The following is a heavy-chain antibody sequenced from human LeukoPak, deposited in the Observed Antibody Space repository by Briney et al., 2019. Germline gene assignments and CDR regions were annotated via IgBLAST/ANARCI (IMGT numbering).Heavy chain of an antibody. D-gene: IGHD6-13*01. J-gene: IGHJ4*02. Sequence: TSETLSLTCTVSGGSISSYYWSWIRQPPGKGLEWIGYIYYSGSTNYNPSLKSRVTISVDTSKNQFSLKLSSVTAADTAVYYCASSGYSSSWYYFDYWGQGTLVTVSS. V-gene: IGHV4-59*08. CDR1: GGSISSYY. CDR3: ASSGYSSSWYYFDY. CDR2: IYYSGST.